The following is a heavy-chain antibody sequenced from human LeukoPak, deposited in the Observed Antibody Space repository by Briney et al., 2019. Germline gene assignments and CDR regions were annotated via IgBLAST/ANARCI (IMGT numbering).Heavy chain of an antibody. V-gene: IGHV4-31*03. CDR3: ARTLAVEPLWFGEFLLPPYFDY. CDR2: FYYSGSS. Sequence: PSETLSLTCTVSGGSISSGGYYWSWLRQHPGKGLEWVGYFYYSGSSYYNPSLKSRVTISVDTSKNQFSLKLSSVTAADTAVYYGARTLAVEPLWFGEFLLPPYFDYWGQGTLVTVSS. D-gene: IGHD3-10*01. J-gene: IGHJ4*02. CDR1: GGSISSGGYY.